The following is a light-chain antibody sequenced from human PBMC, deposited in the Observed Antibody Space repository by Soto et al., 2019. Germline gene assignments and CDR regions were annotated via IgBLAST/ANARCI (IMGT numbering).Light chain of an antibody. CDR2: AAS. CDR3: QQSYSTPT. CDR1: QSISSY. V-gene: IGKV1-39*01. Sequence: DIQMTQSPSSLSASVRYRVTITCRASQSISSYLNWYQQKPGKAPKLLIYAASSLQSGVPSRFSGSGSGTDFTLTISSLQPEDFATYYCQQSYSTPTFGQGTRLEIK. J-gene: IGKJ5*01.